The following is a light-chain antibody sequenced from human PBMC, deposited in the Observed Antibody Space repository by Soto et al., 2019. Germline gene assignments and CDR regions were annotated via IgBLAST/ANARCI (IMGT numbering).Light chain of an antibody. V-gene: IGKV3-15*01. CDR2: GAS. CDR1: QSVSSN. CDR3: HQYNNWPPWT. J-gene: IGKJ1*01. Sequence: EIVMTQSPATLSVSPGERATLSCRASQSVSSNLAWYQQTPGQAPRLLIYGASTRATGIPARFSGSGSGTEFTLTISRLQSEDFAVDYCHQYNNWPPWTVGQGTKVEIK.